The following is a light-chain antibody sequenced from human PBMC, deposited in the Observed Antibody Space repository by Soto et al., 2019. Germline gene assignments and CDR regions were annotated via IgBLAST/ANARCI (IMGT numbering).Light chain of an antibody. CDR2: DAS. CDR1: QSVSIY. V-gene: IGKV3-11*01. Sequence: EIVLTQSPATLSLFPGERATLSCRASQSVSIYLAWYQQKPGQAPRLLIYDASNRATGIPARFSGSGSGTDFTLTIISLEPEDFSVYYCQQRSNWPPEITFGQGTRLEIK. J-gene: IGKJ5*01. CDR3: QQRSNWPPEIT.